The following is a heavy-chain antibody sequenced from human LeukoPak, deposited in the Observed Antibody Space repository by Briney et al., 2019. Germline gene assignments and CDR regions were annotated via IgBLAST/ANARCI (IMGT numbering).Heavy chain of an antibody. V-gene: IGHV3-20*04. CDR3: ARVSFDIRAPGGDFDY. CDR1: GFTFSSYA. CDR2: INWNGGST. J-gene: IGHJ4*02. D-gene: IGHD3-9*01. Sequence: GGSLRLSCAASGFTFSSYAMSCVRQAPGKGLEWVSGINWNGGSTGYADSVKGRFTISRDNAKNSLYLQMNSLRAEDTALYYCARVSFDIRAPGGDFDYWGQGTLVTVSS.